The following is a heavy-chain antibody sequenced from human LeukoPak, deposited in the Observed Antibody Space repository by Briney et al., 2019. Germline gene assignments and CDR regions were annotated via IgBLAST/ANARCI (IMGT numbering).Heavy chain of an antibody. V-gene: IGHV3-23*01. D-gene: IGHD1-26*01. CDR3: TKDVQVGPTRGFFDF. CDR1: GFTFSSCT. Sequence: PGGSLRLSCAASGFTFSSCTMSWVCQAPGKGLEWISVISATGFTTYHTDSVKGRFTISRDNSKSMLYLQMDGLRAEDTAIYFCTKDVQVGPTRGFFDFWGQGILVTVSS. J-gene: IGHJ4*03. CDR2: ISATGFTT.